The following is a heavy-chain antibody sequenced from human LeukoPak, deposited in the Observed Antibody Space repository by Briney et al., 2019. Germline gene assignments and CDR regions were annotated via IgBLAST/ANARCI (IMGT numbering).Heavy chain of an antibody. Sequence: PSETLSLTCAVSGGSISSSSYYWGWIRQPPGKGLEWIGSIYYSGSTYYNPSLKSRVTISVDTSKNQFSLKLSSVTAADTAVYYSARRRLPSGGSDFDYWGQGTLVTVSS. CDR1: GGSISSSSYY. V-gene: IGHV4-39*01. CDR2: IYYSGST. J-gene: IGHJ4*02. D-gene: IGHD5-12*01. CDR3: ARRRLPSGGSDFDY.